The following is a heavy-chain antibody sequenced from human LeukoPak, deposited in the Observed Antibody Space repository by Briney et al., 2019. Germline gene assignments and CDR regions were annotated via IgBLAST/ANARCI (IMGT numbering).Heavy chain of an antibody. Sequence: PSETLSLTCAVYGGSFSGYYWSWVRQPPGKGLEWIGEINHSGSTNYNPSLKSRVTISVDTSKNQFSLKLSSVTAADTAVYYCARTSPTYYYGSGRRGFLGYWGQGTLVTVSS. D-gene: IGHD3-10*01. J-gene: IGHJ4*02. CDR1: GGSFSGYY. CDR3: ARTSPTYYYGSGRRGFLGY. V-gene: IGHV4-34*01. CDR2: INHSGST.